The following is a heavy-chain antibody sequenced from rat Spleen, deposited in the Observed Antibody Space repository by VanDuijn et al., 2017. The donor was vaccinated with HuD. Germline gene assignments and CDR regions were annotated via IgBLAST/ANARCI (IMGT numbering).Heavy chain of an antibody. CDR1: GFTFSNYY. CDR2: ITTGGGTA. Sequence: EVQLVESGGGLVQPGRSMKLSCAASGFTFSNYYMAWVRQAPTKGLEWVAYITTGGGTAFYRDAVKGRFTISTNYAKSTLYLQMDSLRSEDTATYYCARMNSGYGVMDAWGQGTLVTVSS. D-gene: IGHD4-3*01. CDR3: ARMNSGYGVMDA. V-gene: IGHV5-25*01. J-gene: IGHJ3*01.